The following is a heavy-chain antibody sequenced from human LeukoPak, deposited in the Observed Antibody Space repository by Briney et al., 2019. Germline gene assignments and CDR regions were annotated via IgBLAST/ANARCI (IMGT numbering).Heavy chain of an antibody. CDR2: INSDGSST. CDR1: GFTFSSYW. CDR3: ARSSYNDSSGYDFDY. Sequence: GGSRRLSCAASGFTFSSYWMHWVRQAPGKGLVWVSRINSDGSSTSYADSVKGRFTISRDNAKNTLYLQMNSLRAEDTAVYYCARSSYNDSSGYDFDYWGQGTLVTVSS. V-gene: IGHV3-74*01. D-gene: IGHD3-22*01. J-gene: IGHJ4*02.